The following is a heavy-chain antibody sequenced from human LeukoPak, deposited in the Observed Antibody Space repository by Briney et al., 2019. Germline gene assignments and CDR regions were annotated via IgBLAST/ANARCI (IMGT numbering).Heavy chain of an antibody. CDR2: IYSSGNT. V-gene: IGHV4-39*01. CDR1: GDSISSDRNY. Sequence: KTSETLSLTCTVSGDSISSDRNYWGWIRQSPGKGLEWIASIYSSGNTHSNPSLKSRVSISVDTSKNQVSLKLYSVTASDASIYYCARHLSGTTMSNYFDFWGQGALVTVSS. J-gene: IGHJ4*02. CDR3: ARHLSGTTMSNYFDF. D-gene: IGHD1-1*01.